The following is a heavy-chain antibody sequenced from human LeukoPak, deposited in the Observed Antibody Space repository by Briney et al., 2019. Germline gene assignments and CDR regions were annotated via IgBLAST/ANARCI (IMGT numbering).Heavy chain of an antibody. V-gene: IGHV1-18*01. CDR1: GYTFTSYG. D-gene: IGHD3-10*01. CDR3: ARDQGLLWFGELLQSFDY. CDR2: ISAYNGNT. Sequence: GASVKVSCKASGYTFTSYGISWVRQAPGQGLEWMGWISAYNGNTNYVQKLQGRVTMTTDTSTSTAYMELRSLRSDDTAVYYCARDQGLLWFGELLQSFDYWGQGTLVTVSS. J-gene: IGHJ4*02.